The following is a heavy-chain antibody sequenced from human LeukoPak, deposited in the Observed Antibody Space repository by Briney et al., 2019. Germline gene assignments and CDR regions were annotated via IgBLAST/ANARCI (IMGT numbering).Heavy chain of an antibody. CDR3: ASLGISGTTWDWFDP. CDR1: GYSISSGYY. D-gene: IGHD1-7*01. CDR2: INHAET. J-gene: IGHJ5*02. Sequence: PSETLSLTCAVSGYSISSGYYWGWIRQPPGKGLEWIGNINHAETYYNPSLKSRVTISVDTSTNQFSLKLSSVTAADTALYYCASLGISGTTWDWFDPWGQGTLVTVSS. V-gene: IGHV4-38-2*01.